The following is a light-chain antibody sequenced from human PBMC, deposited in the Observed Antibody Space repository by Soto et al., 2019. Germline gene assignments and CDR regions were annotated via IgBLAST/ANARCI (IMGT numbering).Light chain of an antibody. Sequence: EIVLTQSPSSLSVSPGERATLSCRASQSVSSYLAWYQQKPGQAPRLLIYDASTRATGIPARFSGSGSGTDFTLTISSLEPEDFAVYYCQQRSNWPSITFGQGTRLEI. CDR2: DAS. V-gene: IGKV3-11*01. J-gene: IGKJ5*01. CDR3: QQRSNWPSIT. CDR1: QSVSSY.